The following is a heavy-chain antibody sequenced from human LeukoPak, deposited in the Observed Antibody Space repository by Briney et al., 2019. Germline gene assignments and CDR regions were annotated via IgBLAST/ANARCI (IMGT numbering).Heavy chain of an antibody. CDR1: GGSISSSSYY. CDR3: ARHTHLISYYYGSGSYSFDY. J-gene: IGHJ4*02. V-gene: IGHV4-39*01. CDR2: IYYSGST. Sequence: SETLSLTCTVSGGSISSSSYYWGWIRQPPGKGLEWIGSIYYSGSTYYNPSLKSRVTMSVDTSKNQFSLKLSSVTAADTAVYYCARHTHLISYYYGSGSYSFDYWGQGTLVTVSS. D-gene: IGHD3-10*01.